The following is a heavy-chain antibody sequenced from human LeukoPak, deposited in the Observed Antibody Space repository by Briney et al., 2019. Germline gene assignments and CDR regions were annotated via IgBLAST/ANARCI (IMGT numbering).Heavy chain of an antibody. Sequence: PGGSLRLSCAASGFTFSSYSMNWVRQAPGKGLEWVSYITSSSRTIYYADSVKGRFTISRDNAKNSLYLQMNSLRAEDTAVYYCARVNGRYYGSGSYPFDYWGQGTLVTVSS. D-gene: IGHD3-10*01. J-gene: IGHJ4*02. CDR3: ARVNGRYYGSGSYPFDY. V-gene: IGHV3-48*01. CDR1: GFTFSSYS. CDR2: ITSSSRTI.